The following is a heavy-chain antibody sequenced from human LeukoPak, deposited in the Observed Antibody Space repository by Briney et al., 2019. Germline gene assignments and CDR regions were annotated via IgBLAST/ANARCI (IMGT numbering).Heavy chain of an antibody. V-gene: IGHV3-21*06. J-gene: IGHJ3*02. D-gene: IGHD3-16*01. CDR3: ARGSLIFDI. CDR2: IYSSSNYI. Sequence: ETLSLTCTVSGGSISSSSSYWGWIRLAPGKGLEWVSSIYSSSNYIYYADSVKGRFTISRDNAKNSLYLQMNSLRAEDTAVYYCARGSLIFDIWGQGTMVTVSS. CDR1: GGSISSSS.